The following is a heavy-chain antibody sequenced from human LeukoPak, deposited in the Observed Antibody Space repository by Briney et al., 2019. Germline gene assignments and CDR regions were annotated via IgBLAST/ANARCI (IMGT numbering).Heavy chain of an antibody. CDR1: GGSISSGGYY. J-gene: IGHJ4*02. V-gene: IGHV4-31*03. CDR2: IYYSGT. Sequence: SETLSLTCTVSGGSISSGGYYWSWIRQHPGKGLEWIGYIYYSGTYYNPSLKSRVTISVDTSKNQFSLKLSSVTAADTAVYYCASVYDSSGYYPFWGQGTLVTVSS. D-gene: IGHD3-22*01. CDR3: ASVYDSSGYYPF.